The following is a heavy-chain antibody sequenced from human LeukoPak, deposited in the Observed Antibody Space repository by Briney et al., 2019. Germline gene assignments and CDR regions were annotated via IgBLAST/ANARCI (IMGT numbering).Heavy chain of an antibody. CDR1: GTSLSPFH. V-gene: IGHV4-4*07. D-gene: IGHD2-21*01. CDR3: CIKDGHY. J-gene: IGHJ4*02. Sequence: PGETLSLTCSVSGTSLSPFHWTWFRQPAGKRPEWIGFIYTNGATTLNPSLKRRVAMSGDLAKNQLFLKLASVTGADTALYYWCIKDGHYWGQGTLVTVSS. CDR2: IYTNGAT.